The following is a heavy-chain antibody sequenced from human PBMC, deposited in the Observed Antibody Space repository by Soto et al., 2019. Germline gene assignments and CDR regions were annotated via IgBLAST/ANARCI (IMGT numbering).Heavy chain of an antibody. CDR2: IYYSGST. CDR3: ARANYDSSGSDDAFDI. V-gene: IGHV4-31*03. J-gene: IGHJ3*02. Sequence: PSETLSLTCTVSGGSISSGGYYWSWIRQHPGKGLEWIGYIYYSGSTYYNPSLKSRVTISVDTSKNQFSLKLSSVTAADTAVYYCARANYDSSGSDDAFDIWGQGAMVTVSS. CDR1: GGSISSGGYY. D-gene: IGHD3-22*01.